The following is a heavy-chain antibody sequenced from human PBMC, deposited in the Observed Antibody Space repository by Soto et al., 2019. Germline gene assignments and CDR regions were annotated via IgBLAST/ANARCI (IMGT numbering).Heavy chain of an antibody. CDR1: GFTFSSDA. J-gene: IGHJ6*03. CDR2: ISGSGGST. V-gene: IGHV3-23*01. D-gene: IGHD3-10*01. Sequence: GGSLRLSCAASGFTFSSDAMSWVRQAPGKGLEWVSAISGSGGSTYYADSVKGRFTISRDNSKNTLYLQMNSLRAEDTAVYYCAKDGSGRYYSVYYYYYYMYVWGKGTTVTVSS. CDR3: AKDGSGRYYSVYYYYYYMYV.